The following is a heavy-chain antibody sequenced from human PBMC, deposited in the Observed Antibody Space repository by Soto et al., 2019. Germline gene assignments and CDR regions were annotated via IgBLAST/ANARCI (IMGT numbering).Heavy chain of an antibody. CDR3: ARVFGNVWSGYHVDY. CDR2: IYYSRST. V-gene: IGHV4-59*01. Sequence: PSETLSLTCTVSGGSITSNYCTWIRQPHGTGMEWIGHIYYSRSTYYNPYLKSRVSMSVATSKNQISLNLSSVTAADTAVYYCARVFGNVWSGYHVDYWGQGTPVTVSS. J-gene: IGHJ4*02. CDR1: GGSITSNY. D-gene: IGHD3-3*01.